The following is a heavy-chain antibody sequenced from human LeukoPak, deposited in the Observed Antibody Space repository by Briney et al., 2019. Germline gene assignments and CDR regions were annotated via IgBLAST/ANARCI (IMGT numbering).Heavy chain of an antibody. D-gene: IGHD6-19*01. CDR1: GFTFSSYG. V-gene: IGHV3-30*02. CDR3: ARDRRGIAVAGDFDY. CDR2: IRYDGSNK. Sequence: GGSLRLSCAASGFTFSSYGMHWVRQAPGKGLEWVAFIRYDGSNKYYADSVKGRFTISRDNSKNTLYLQMNSLRAEDTAVYYCARDRRGIAVAGDFDYWGQGTPVTVSS. J-gene: IGHJ4*02.